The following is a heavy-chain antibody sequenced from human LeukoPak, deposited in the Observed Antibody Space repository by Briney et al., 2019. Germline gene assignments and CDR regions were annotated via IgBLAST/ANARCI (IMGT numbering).Heavy chain of an antibody. Sequence: GASVKVSCKSSGYTFTGCYIHWVRQAPGQGLEWMGRIIPILGIANYAQKFQGRVTITADKSTSTAYMELSSLRSEDTAVYYCAGEMPFMVRGVLRYYFDYWGQGTLVTVSS. CDR2: IIPILGIA. D-gene: IGHD3-10*01. CDR1: GYTFTGCY. J-gene: IGHJ4*02. CDR3: AGEMPFMVRGVLRYYFDY. V-gene: IGHV1-69*04.